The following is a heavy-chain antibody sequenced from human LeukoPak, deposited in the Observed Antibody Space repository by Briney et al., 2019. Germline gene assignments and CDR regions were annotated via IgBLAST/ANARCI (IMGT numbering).Heavy chain of an antibody. D-gene: IGHD3-16*01. Sequence: ASVKVSCKASGYTFIDYYIHWVRQAPGQGLEWMVWINPTSGATNSAQKFHGRVTVTSDTSISTAYMELSGLRSDDTAIYYCARATNRGSPANAYVYWGQGTLVTVSS. CDR2: INPTSGAT. CDR3: ARATNRGSPANAYVY. V-gene: IGHV1-2*02. J-gene: IGHJ4*02. CDR1: GYTFIDYY.